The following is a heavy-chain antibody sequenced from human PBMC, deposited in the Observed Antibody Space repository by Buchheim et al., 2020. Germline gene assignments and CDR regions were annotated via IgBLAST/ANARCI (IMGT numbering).Heavy chain of an antibody. CDR3: AKEGSSRYIVGMDV. Sequence: EVQLLESGGGLVQPGESLRLSCAASGFTFSNYAMSWVRQAPGKGLEWVSTISGSDVSTYYADSVKGRFTISRDNSKNTLYLQMNSLRAEDTAVYYCAKEGSSRYIVGMDVWGQGTT. V-gene: IGHV3-23*01. CDR2: ISGSDVST. D-gene: IGHD6-13*01. CDR1: GFTFSNYA. J-gene: IGHJ6*02.